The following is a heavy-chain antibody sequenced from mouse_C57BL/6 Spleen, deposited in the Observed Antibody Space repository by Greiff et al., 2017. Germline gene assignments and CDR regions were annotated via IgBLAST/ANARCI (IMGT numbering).Heavy chain of an antibody. CDR1: GYAFTNYL. CDR3: ARDGNYWYFDV. CDR2: INPGSGGT. Sequence: VQLQQSGAELVRPGTSVKVSCKASGYAFTNYLIEWVKQRPGQGLEWIGVINPGSGGTNYNEKFKGKATLTADKSSSTAYMQLSSLTSEDSAVYFCARDGNYWYFDVWGTGTTVTVSS. D-gene: IGHD2-1*01. V-gene: IGHV1-54*01. J-gene: IGHJ1*03.